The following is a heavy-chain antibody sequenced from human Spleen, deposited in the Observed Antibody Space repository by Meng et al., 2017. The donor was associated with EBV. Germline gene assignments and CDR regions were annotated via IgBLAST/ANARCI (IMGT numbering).Heavy chain of an antibody. J-gene: IGHJ4*02. CDR2: INENGGIT. CDR1: GFTFSTFG. Sequence: EGELVEPGGAFVQPGGSLSRSCAVPGFTFSTFGTHWVRQVPGKGLVWIARINENGGITTYADSVKGRFTISRDNSRNTLFLQMNSLRAEDTAVYFCSRDLAGPFDDWGQGTLVTVSS. V-gene: IGHV3-74*01. CDR3: SRDLAGPFDD.